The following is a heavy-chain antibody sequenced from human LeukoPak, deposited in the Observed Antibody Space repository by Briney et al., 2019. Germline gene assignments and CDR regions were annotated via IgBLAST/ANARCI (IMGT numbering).Heavy chain of an antibody. CDR3: ARESAMEAYIDY. V-gene: IGHV4-39*07. Sequence: SETLSLTCTVSGGSISSSSYYWGWIRQPPGKGLEWIGSIYYSGSTYYNPSLKSRVTISVDTSKNQFSLKLSSVTAADTAVYYCARESAMEAYIDYWGQGTLVTVSS. CDR1: GGSISSSSYY. D-gene: IGHD5-18*01. J-gene: IGHJ4*02. CDR2: IYYSGST.